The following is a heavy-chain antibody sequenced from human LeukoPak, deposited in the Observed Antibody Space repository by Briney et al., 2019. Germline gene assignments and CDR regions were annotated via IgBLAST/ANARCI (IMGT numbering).Heavy chain of an antibody. CDR2: IIPILGIA. D-gene: IGHD6-6*01. CDR1: GGTFSSYA. J-gene: IGHJ3*02. V-gene: IGHV1-69*04. CDR3: ARELESSSFAFDI. Sequence: VASVKVSCKASGGTFSSYAISWVRQAPGQGLEWMGRIIPILGIANYAQKFQGRVTITADKPTSTAYMELSSLRSEDTAVYYCARELESSSFAFDIWGQGTMVTVSS.